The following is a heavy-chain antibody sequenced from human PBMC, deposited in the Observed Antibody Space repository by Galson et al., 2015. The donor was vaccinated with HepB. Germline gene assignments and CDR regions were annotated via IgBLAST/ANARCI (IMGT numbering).Heavy chain of an antibody. Sequence: SVKVSCKASGYTFTSYAMNWVRQAPGQGLEWMGWINTNTGNPTYAQGFTGRFVFSLDTSVSTAYLQISSLKAEDTAVYYCARDERRSLHYYGSGRSWFDPWGQGTLVTVSS. J-gene: IGHJ5*02. CDR2: INTNTGNP. D-gene: IGHD3-10*01. CDR1: GYTFTSYA. CDR3: ARDERRSLHYYGSGRSWFDP. V-gene: IGHV7-4-1*02.